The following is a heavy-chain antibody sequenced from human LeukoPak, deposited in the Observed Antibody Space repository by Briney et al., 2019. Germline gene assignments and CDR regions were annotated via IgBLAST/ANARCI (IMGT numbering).Heavy chain of an antibody. J-gene: IGHJ4*02. Sequence: GGSLRLSCAASEFMFSAYAMNWVRQAPGKGLEWVSGLSGSGASTYYADSVKGRFTISRDNSKNTLYLQMNRLRAGDTAVYYCAKGSDRSGSYYLDYWGQGTLVTVSS. V-gene: IGHV3-23*01. CDR3: AKGSDRSGSYYLDY. CDR2: LSGSGAST. D-gene: IGHD3-10*01. CDR1: EFMFSAYA.